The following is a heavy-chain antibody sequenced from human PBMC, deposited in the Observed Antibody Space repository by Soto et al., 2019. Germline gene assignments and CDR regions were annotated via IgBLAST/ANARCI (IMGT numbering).Heavy chain of an antibody. D-gene: IGHD4-17*01. CDR3: ASSATGLYGDYN. J-gene: IGHJ4*02. Sequence: EVQLVESGGGLVQPGGSLKLSCAASGFTFTNYWIHWVRQAPGKGLVWVSRMNSDGSNINYADFVKGRFTISRDNAKTTVYLQMNSLRADDTAVYFCASSATGLYGDYNWGQGALVTVSS. CDR2: MNSDGSNI. CDR1: GFTFTNYW. V-gene: IGHV3-74*01.